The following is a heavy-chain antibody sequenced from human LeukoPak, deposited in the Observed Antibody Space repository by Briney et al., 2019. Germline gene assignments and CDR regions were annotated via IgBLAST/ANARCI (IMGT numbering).Heavy chain of an antibody. J-gene: IGHJ6*03. D-gene: IGHD2/OR15-2a*01. CDR2: ISWHSGGI. CDR3: ARVAVIYYYYMEV. CDR1: GFSFDDYA. V-gene: IGHV3-9*01. Sequence: GGSLRLSCAASGFSFDDYAMHWVRQAPGKGLEWVSSISWHSGGIDYADSVKGRFTISRDNSQNTLYLQMNSLRAEDTAVYYCARVAVIYYYYMEVWGKGTTVTVSS.